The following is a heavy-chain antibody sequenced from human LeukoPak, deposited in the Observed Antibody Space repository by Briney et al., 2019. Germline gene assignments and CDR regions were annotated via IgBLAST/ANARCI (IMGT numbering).Heavy chain of an antibody. CDR1: GFTFTSYA. D-gene: IGHD1-1*01. J-gene: IGHJ5*02. Sequence: GGSLRLSCAASGFTFTSYALNRVRQAPGKGLEWVSVIYGSGTTTYYADSVRGRFTISRDSSKSTMYLQMNSLRVEDTAVYYCAKRLTASSTWTSLDPWGQGTLVTVCS. V-gene: IGHV3-23*01. CDR3: AKRLTASSTWTSLDP. CDR2: IYGSGTTT.